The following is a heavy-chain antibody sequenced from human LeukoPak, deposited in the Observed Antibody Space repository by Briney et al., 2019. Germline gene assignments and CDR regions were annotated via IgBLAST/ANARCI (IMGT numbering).Heavy chain of an antibody. V-gene: IGHV3-23*01. CDR2: FIASGGST. CDR3: AKVGGITGRPYYYYGMDV. J-gene: IGHJ6*02. CDR1: GLTFSSYA. Sequence: GGPLNLSGPASGLTFSSYAMGWVRQPPGKGLEWFSVFIASGGSTYYADSVKGRFTISRDNSKNTLYLQVNSLRAEDTAVYYCAKVGGITGRPYYYYGMDVWGQGTTVTVSS. D-gene: IGHD1-20*01.